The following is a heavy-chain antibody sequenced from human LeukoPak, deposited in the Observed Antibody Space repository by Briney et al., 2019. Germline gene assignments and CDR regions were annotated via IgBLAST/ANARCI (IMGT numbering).Heavy chain of an antibody. V-gene: IGHV3-66*02. D-gene: IGHD1-26*01. Sequence: RGSLRLSCAASGFTVSSNYMGWVRQAPGKGLEWVSVIYSGGSTYYADSVKGRFTISRDNSKNTLYLQMNSLRAEDTAVYYCARSAIVPGDDYWGQGTLVTVSS. CDR1: GFTVSSNY. J-gene: IGHJ4*02. CDR2: IYSGGST. CDR3: ARSAIVPGDDY.